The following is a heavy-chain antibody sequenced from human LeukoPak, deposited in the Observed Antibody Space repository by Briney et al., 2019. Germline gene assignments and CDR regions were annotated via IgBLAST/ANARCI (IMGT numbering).Heavy chain of an antibody. V-gene: IGHV4-39*01. CDR2: IYYSGST. CDR1: GGSISSSSYY. Sequence: MSSETLSLTCTVSGGSISSSSYYWGWIRQPPGKGLEWIGSIYYSGSTYYNPSLKSRCTISVDTSKNQFSLKLSSVTAADTAVYYCARLRGYSYGPDDYWGQGTLVTVSS. J-gene: IGHJ4*02. D-gene: IGHD5-18*01. CDR3: ARLRGYSYGPDDY.